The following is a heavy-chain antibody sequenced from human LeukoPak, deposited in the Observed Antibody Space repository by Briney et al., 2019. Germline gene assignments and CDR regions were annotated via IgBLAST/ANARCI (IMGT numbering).Heavy chain of an antibody. CDR3: ARAVRGVIDYFDY. CDR2: IYYSGST. V-gene: IGHV4-59*01. D-gene: IGHD3-10*01. CDR1: GGSISSYY. Sequence: SETLSLTCTVSGGSISSYYWSWIRQPPGKGLEWIGYIYYSGSTNYNPSLKSRVTISVDTSKNQFSLKLSSVTAADTAVYYCARAVRGVIDYFDYWGQGTPVTVSS. J-gene: IGHJ4*02.